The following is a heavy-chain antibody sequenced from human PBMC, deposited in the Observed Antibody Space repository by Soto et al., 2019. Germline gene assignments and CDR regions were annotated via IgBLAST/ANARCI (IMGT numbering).Heavy chain of an antibody. Sequence: GASVKVSCKASGGTFSSYAISWVRQAPGQGLEWMGGIIPIFGTANYAQKFQGRVTITADESTSTAYMELSSLRSEDTAVYHCARDEPSKDIVLMVYATDYYYYGMDVWGQGTTVTVSS. J-gene: IGHJ6*02. CDR1: GGTFSSYA. V-gene: IGHV1-69*13. CDR3: ARDEPSKDIVLMVYATDYYYYGMDV. CDR2: IIPIFGTA. D-gene: IGHD2-8*01.